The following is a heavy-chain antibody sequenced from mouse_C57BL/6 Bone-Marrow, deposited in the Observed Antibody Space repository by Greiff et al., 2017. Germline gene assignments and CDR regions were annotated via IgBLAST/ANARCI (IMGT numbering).Heavy chain of an antibody. J-gene: IGHJ4*01. CDR1: GYAFSSSW. Sequence: QVQLQQSGPELVKPGASVKISCKASGYAFSSSWMNWVKQRPGKGLEWIGRIYPGDGDTNYNGKFKGKATLTADKSSSTAYMQLSSLTAEDSAVYFCARGGLRRGDDWGQGASVTVSS. CDR3: ARGGLRRGDD. CDR2: IYPGDGDT. V-gene: IGHV1-82*01. D-gene: IGHD2-4*01.